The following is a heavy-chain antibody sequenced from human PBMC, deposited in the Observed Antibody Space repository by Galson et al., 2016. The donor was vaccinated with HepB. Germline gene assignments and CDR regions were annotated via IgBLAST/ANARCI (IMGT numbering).Heavy chain of an antibody. CDR2: INAHNGNT. V-gene: IGHV1-18*01. CDR3: ARDLSGYDYSPDAFHI. J-gene: IGHJ3*02. D-gene: IGHD5-12*01. CDR1: GYRFSIYG. Sequence: SVKVSCKASGYRFSIYGISWVRQAPGQGLEWMGWINAHNGNTKYAQKVQGRVTMSKDTSTGTAYMELRSLRSDDTAVYYCARDLSGYDYSPDAFHIWGQGTMVTVSS.